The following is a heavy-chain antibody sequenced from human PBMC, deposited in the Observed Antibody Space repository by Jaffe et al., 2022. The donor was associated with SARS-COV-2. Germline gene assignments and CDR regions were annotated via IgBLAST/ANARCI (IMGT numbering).Heavy chain of an antibody. Sequence: QLQLQESGPGLVKPSETLSLTCTVSGGSISSSSYYWGWIRQPPGKGLEWIGSIYYSGSTYYNPSLKSRVTISVDTSKNQFSLKLSSVTAADTAVYYCARRGIVGATVYFDYWGQGTLVTVSS. CDR1: GGSISSSSYY. CDR2: IYYSGST. J-gene: IGHJ4*02. D-gene: IGHD1-26*01. V-gene: IGHV4-39*01. CDR3: ARRGIVGATVYFDY.